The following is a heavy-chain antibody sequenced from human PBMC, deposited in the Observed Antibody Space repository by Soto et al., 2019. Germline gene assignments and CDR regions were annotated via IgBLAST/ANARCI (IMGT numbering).Heavy chain of an antibody. D-gene: IGHD3-9*01. J-gene: IGHJ4*02. V-gene: IGHV3-30*18. Sequence: QVQLVESGGVVVQPGRSLRLSCAASGFTFSSYGMHWVRQAPGEGLEWVAVISYDGSNKYYADSVKGRFTISRDNSKNTLYLQMNSLRAEDTAVYYCAKDHDILTGYYIRSRYFDYWGQGTLVTVSS. CDR2: ISYDGSNK. CDR3: AKDHDILTGYYIRSRYFDY. CDR1: GFTFSSYG.